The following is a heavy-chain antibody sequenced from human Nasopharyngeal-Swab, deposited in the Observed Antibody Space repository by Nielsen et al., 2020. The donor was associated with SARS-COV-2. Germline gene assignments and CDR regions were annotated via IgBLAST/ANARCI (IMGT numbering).Heavy chain of an antibody. D-gene: IGHD2-2*01. J-gene: IGHJ3*02. CDR1: GFTFSSYW. Sequence: ETLSLTCEASGFTFSSYWMSWVRKALGKGLEWVANIKQDGSEKYYVDSVKGRFTISRDNAKNSLYLQMNSLRAEDTAVYYCARDRDYAGAFDIWGQGTMVTVSS. CDR2: IKQDGSEK. V-gene: IGHV3-7*01. CDR3: ARDRDYAGAFDI.